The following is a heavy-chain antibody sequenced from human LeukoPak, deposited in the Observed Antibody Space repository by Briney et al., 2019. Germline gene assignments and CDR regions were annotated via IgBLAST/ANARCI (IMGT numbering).Heavy chain of an antibody. J-gene: IGHJ1*01. CDR2: VNHSGSP. V-gene: IGHV4-34*01. CDR3: ARGEDCGNDCFAQH. D-gene: IGHD2-21*02. CDR1: GGSFSGYY. Sequence: AETLSLTCAVYGGSFSGYYWNWIRQAPGKGLEWIGEVNHSGSPKYNSYLKNRVTISLDTSKTQFSLKLSSVTAADTAVYYCARGEDCGNDCFAQHWGQGTLVTVAS.